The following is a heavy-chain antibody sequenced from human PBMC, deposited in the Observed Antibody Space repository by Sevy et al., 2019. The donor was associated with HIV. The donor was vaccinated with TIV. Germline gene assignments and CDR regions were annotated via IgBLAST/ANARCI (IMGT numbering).Heavy chain of an antibody. Sequence: GGSLRLSCAASGFTLSSFWMTWVRQAPGKGLEWVANIKEDGSDKNYLDSVKGRFTISRDNAKNSLYLQMNSLRDEDTAVYYCARSDGYNYFDYWGQGTLVTVSS. CDR2: IKEDGSDK. J-gene: IGHJ4*02. D-gene: IGHD5-12*01. CDR3: ARSDGYNYFDY. CDR1: GFTLSSFW. V-gene: IGHV3-7*01.